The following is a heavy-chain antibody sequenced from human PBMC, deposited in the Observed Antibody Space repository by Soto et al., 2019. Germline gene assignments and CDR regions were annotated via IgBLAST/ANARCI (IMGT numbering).Heavy chain of an antibody. Sequence: SETLSLTCTVSGGSISGYYWVWIRQPPGKGLEWIGYIYYSGSTNYNPSLKSRVTISVDTSKNQFSLKLSSVTAADTAVYYCARVRRYSSSSLWFDPWGQGTLVTVS. V-gene: IGHV4-59*01. CDR2: IYYSGST. D-gene: IGHD6-6*01. J-gene: IGHJ5*02. CDR3: ARVRRYSSSSLWFDP. CDR1: GGSISGYY.